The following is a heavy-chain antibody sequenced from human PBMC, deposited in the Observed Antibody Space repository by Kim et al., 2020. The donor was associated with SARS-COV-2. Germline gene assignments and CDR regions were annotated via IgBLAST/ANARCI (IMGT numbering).Heavy chain of an antibody. CDR3: AKGGYYDSSGYYSFDY. D-gene: IGHD3-22*01. CDR1: GFTFSSYA. CDR2: IYSGGSST. J-gene: IGHJ4*02. Sequence: GGSLRLSCAASGFTFSSYAMSWVRQAPGKGLEWVSVIYSGGSSTYYADSVKGRFTISRDNSKNTLYLQMNSLRAEDTAVYYCAKGGYYDSSGYYSFDYWGQGTLVTVSS. V-gene: IGHV3-23*03.